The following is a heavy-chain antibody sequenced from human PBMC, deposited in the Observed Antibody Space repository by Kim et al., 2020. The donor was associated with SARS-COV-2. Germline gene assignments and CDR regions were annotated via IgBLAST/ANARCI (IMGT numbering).Heavy chain of an antibody. Sequence: SPKFQGRVTITREPSASTAYIELSSLRSEDTAIYYCARGGPHATYSEGFDPWGQGTLVTVSS. CDR3: ARGGPHATYSEGFDP. J-gene: IGHJ5*02. V-gene: IGHV1-3*01. D-gene: IGHD6-13*01.